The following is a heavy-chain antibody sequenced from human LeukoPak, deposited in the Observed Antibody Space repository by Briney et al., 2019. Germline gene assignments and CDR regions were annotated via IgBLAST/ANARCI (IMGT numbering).Heavy chain of an antibody. CDR2: IYYSGST. V-gene: IGHV4-59*01. D-gene: IGHD6-25*01. J-gene: IGHJ6*03. CDR1: GGSISSYY. Sequence: SETLSLTCTVSGGSISSYYWSWIRQPPGKGLEWIGYIYYSGSTNYNPSLNSRVTISVETSKNHFSLKLSSVTAADTSVYYCARAAAGPGPSYYYMDVWGKGTTVTVS. CDR3: ARAAAGPGPSYYYMDV.